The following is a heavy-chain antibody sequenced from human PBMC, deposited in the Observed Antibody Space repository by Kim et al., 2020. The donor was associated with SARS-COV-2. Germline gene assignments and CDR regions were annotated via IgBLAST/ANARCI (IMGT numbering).Heavy chain of an antibody. CDR1: GFTFSSFG. D-gene: IGHD6-19*01. CDR3: ARIAGQQWPRGMDV. Sequence: GGSLRLSCAASGFTFSSFGMHWVRQAPGKGLEWVAVISYDGSNKYYVDSVKGRFTISRDNSKNTLYLEMNSLRAEDTAVYYCARIAGQQWPRGMDVWGQG. J-gene: IGHJ6*02. V-gene: IGHV3-33*05. CDR2: ISYDGSNK.